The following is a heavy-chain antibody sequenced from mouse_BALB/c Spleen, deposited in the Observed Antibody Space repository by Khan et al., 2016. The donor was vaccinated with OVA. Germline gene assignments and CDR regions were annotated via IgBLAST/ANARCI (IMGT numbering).Heavy chain of an antibody. CDR2: INTETGEP. V-gene: IGHV9-2-1*01. Sequence: QIQLVQSGPELKKPGETVKISCKASGYTFTDYSIHWVKQAPVKGLKWMGWINTETGEPTYADDFKGRFAFSLETSASTAYLQINNLKNEETATYFCARDCYGSREDYFDYWGQGTTLTVSS. CDR1: GYTFTDYS. CDR3: ARDCYGSREDYFDY. J-gene: IGHJ2*01. D-gene: IGHD1-1*01.